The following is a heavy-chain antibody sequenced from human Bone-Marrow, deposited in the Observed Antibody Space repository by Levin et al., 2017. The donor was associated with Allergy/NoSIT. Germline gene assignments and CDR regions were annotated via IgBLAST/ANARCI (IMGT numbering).Heavy chain of an antibody. J-gene: IGHJ5*02. CDR2: ITGRGIRT. CDR3: ARNPRYSSDWYSSWFDP. V-gene: IGHV3-23*01. D-gene: IGHD6-19*01. Sequence: GGSLRLSCEASGFTFVSYAMTWVRQAPGKGLEWVSTITGRGIRTFYGESVRGRFTVSRDNSKNTLYLQMDSLRAEDTALYFCARNPRYSSDWYSSWFDPWGQGTLVTVSS. CDR1: GFTFVSYA.